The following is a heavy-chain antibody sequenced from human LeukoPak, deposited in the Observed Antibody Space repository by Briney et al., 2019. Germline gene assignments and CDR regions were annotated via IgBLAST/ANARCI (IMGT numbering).Heavy chain of an antibody. CDR1: GFTFSSYG. CDR2: IRYDGSNK. J-gene: IGHJ6*03. V-gene: IGHV3-30*02. Sequence: PGGSLRLSCAASGFTFSSYGMHWVRQAPGKGLEWVAFIRYDGSNKYYADSVKGRFTISRDNSKNTLYLQMNSLRAEDTAVYYCARVRRYYDFWSGYYYYYYYMDVWGKGTTVTVSS. D-gene: IGHD3-3*01. CDR3: ARVRRYYDFWSGYYYYYYYMDV.